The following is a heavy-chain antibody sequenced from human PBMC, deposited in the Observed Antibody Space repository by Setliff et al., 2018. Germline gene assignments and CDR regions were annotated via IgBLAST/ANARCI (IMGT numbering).Heavy chain of an antibody. J-gene: IGHJ4*02. D-gene: IGHD2-21*01. CDR2: IHYSGST. CDR3: ARFLDPRDGYQNSPGFDF. Sequence: SETLSLTCTVSGGSIGTFYWSWIRQSPEKGLEWIAYIHYSGSTNQNPSLKSRVTISLDTPKNQFSLKLSYMTAADTAVYYCARFLDPRDGYQNSPGFDFWGQGALVTVSS. CDR1: GGSIGTFY. V-gene: IGHV4-59*01.